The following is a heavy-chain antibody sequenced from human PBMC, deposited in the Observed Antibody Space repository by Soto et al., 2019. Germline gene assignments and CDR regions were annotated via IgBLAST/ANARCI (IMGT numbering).Heavy chain of an antibody. J-gene: IGHJ4*02. Sequence: EVQLVESGGGLVKPGGSLRLSCAASGFTFSNAWMSWVRQAPGKGLEWVGRIKTKTDGGTTDYAALVKGRFTISRDDSKNTLYLQMKSLKIEDTAVYYCTTGGIVGVSLYDPTLNQDYWGQGTLVTVSS. D-gene: IGHD1-26*01. CDR3: TTGGIVGVSLYDPTLNQDY. CDR1: GFTFSNAW. CDR2: IKTKTDGGTT. V-gene: IGHV3-15*01.